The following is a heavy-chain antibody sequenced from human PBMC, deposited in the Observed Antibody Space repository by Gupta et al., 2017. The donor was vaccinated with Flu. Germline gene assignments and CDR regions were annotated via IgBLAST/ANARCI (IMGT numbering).Heavy chain of an antibody. CDR2: MYYGGNT. V-gene: IGHV4-39*01. CDR3: AAVGWSGDY. D-gene: IGHD6-19*01. CDR1: GGSISSSPYY. Sequence: QLQPQESCSGLVKPSETLSLSCVVSGGSISSSPYYWASIRQSPGEGLACIGSMYYGGNTFYKSSLKSRLTMSVDTSNNLFSLNLNSVTAADTAVYYCAAVGWSGDYWGQGALVTVSS. J-gene: IGHJ4*02.